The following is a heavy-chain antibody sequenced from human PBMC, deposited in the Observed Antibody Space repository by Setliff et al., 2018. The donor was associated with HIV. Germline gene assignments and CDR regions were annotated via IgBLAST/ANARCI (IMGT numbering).Heavy chain of an antibody. CDR1: GDTFSNYA. J-gene: IGHJ6*03. V-gene: IGHV1-46*01. CDR3: AREGYDYVWGSYRSYYMDV. Sequence: ASVKVSCKASGDTFSNYAISWVRQAPGQGLEWMGIINPSGGSTNYAQKFQGRVTMTRDTSTSTVYMELSSLRSEDTAVYYCAREGYDYVWGSYRSYYMDVWGKGTTVTVSS. D-gene: IGHD3-16*02. CDR2: INPSGGST.